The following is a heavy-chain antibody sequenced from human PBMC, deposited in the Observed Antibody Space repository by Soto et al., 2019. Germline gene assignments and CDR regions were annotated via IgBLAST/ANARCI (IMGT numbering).Heavy chain of an antibody. J-gene: IGHJ4*02. CDR2: INSDGSTT. Sequence: EVQLVESGGGLVQPGGSLRLSCAASGFTFSSCWMHWVRQAPGKGLVWVSRINSDGSTTSYTDSVKGRFTISRDNAKNTRYLQMNSLRADETAVYYCARVGYGSGSYRFDYWGQGTLVTVSS. CDR1: GFTFSSCW. CDR3: ARVGYGSGSYRFDY. D-gene: IGHD3-10*01. V-gene: IGHV3-74*01.